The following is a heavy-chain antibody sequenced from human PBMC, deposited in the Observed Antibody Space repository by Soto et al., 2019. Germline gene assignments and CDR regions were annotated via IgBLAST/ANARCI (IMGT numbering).Heavy chain of an antibody. Sequence: GGSLRLSCAASGFTFSSYTMHWVRQAPGKGLEWVAVITYNGNEYYTDSVRGRFTVSRDSSRTTVYLQMNSLRPGDTALYYCARELMPAAGSGDFYAMDVWGQGTTVTVSS. D-gene: IGHD6-13*01. CDR2: ITYNGNE. J-gene: IGHJ6*02. V-gene: IGHV3-30*04. CDR3: ARELMPAAGSGDFYAMDV. CDR1: GFTFSSYT.